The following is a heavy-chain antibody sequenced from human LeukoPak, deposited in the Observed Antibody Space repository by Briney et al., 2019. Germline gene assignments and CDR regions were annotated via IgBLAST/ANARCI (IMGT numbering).Heavy chain of an antibody. D-gene: IGHD6-19*01. CDR3: ARHSGGWYYAFDI. V-gene: IGHV4-59*08. J-gene: IGHJ3*02. Sequence: SETLSLTCSVSGGSMSGYYWCWIRQSPGKGLEWIGYISYSGSTNYNPSLKSRVTISSDRPKNQFSLNLSSVTAADTALYYCARHSGGWYYAFDIWGRGTMVSVSS. CDR1: GGSMSGYY. CDR2: ISYSGST.